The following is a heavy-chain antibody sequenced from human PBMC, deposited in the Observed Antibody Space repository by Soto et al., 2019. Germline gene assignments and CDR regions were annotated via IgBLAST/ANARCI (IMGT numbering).Heavy chain of an antibody. V-gene: IGHV1-69*06. CDR1: GGTSTRYA. CDR3: NRGSEYDFWSGYL. D-gene: IGHD3-3*01. J-gene: IGHJ4*02. CDR2: IVPRFGTS. Sequence: QERLVQSGAEVRKPGSSVKVSCKVTGGTSTRYAINWVRQAPGQGLEWMGGIVPRFGTSKYAQKFQGRVTITAETSTNIDYMELRSLRSEDTAVYYCNRGSEYDFWSGYLWGQGTLVSVSS.